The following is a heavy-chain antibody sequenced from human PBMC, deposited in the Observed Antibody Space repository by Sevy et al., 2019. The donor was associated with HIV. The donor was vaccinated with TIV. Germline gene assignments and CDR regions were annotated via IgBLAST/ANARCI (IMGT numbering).Heavy chain of an antibody. CDR3: ARQSVTYDILTGWNYYGVDV. D-gene: IGHD3-9*01. J-gene: IGHJ6*02. Sequence: SETLSLTCTVSGDSISSNYWNWIRQPPGKGLEWIGYIYYSGSTKYNPSLKSRVTISVDTSKNQFSLRLSSVTAADTAVYYCARQSVTYDILTGWNYYGVDVWGQMPTVTSSS. CDR1: GDSISSNY. V-gene: IGHV4-59*08. CDR2: IYYSGST.